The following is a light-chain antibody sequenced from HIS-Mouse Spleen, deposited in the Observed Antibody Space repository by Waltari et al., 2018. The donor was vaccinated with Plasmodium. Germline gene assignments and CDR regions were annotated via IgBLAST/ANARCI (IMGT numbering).Light chain of an antibody. CDR1: SGINVGTYR. V-gene: IGLV5-45*03. J-gene: IGLJ3*02. CDR3: MIWHSSAWV. CDR2: YKSDSDK. Sequence: QAVLTQPSSLSASPGASASLTCTLRSGINVGTYRIYCYQQHPGSPPQYLLRYKSDSDKQQGSGVPSRFSGSKDASANAGILLISGLQSEDEADYYCMIWHSSAWVFGGGTKLTVL.